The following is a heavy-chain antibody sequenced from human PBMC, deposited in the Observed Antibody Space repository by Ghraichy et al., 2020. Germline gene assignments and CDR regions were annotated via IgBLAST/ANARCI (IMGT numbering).Heavy chain of an antibody. V-gene: IGHV3-23*01. Sequence: GGSLRLSCAASGFTFSSYAMSWVRQAPGKGLEWVSAISGSGGSTYYADSVKGRFTISRDNSKNTLYLQMNSLRAEDTAVYYCAKDLGVGSAHTYYYDSSGYYPLDYWGQGTLVTVSS. J-gene: IGHJ4*02. CDR1: GFTFSSYA. CDR2: ISGSGGST. CDR3: AKDLGVGSAHTYYYDSSGYYPLDY. D-gene: IGHD3-22*01.